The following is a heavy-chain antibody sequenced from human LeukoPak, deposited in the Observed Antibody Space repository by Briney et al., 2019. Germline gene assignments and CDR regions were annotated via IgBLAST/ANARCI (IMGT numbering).Heavy chain of an antibody. J-gene: IGHJ5*02. Sequence: ASVKVSCKASGYTFTSYGISWVRQAPGQGLEWVGWISAYNGNTNYAQKLQGRVTMTTDTSTRTAYMELRSLRSDDTAVYYCARALNSGSYLLWLDPWGQGTLVTVSS. CDR2: ISAYNGNT. CDR1: GYTFTSYG. D-gene: IGHD1-26*01. V-gene: IGHV1-18*01. CDR3: ARALNSGSYLLWLDP.